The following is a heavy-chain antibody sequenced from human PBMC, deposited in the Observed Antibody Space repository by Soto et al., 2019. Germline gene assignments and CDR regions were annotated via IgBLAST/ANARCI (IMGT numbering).Heavy chain of an antibody. Sequence: GGSLRRSCAASGFTFSSYSMTWVRQAPGKGLEWVSGISGSGGSTYYADSVKGRFTISRDNSKSTLYLQMNSLRAEDTAVYYCARKEGFNWNYAWFDPWGQGTLVTVS. J-gene: IGHJ5*02. CDR2: ISGSGGST. CDR1: GFTFSSYS. CDR3: ARKEGFNWNYAWFDP. V-gene: IGHV3-23*01. D-gene: IGHD1-7*01.